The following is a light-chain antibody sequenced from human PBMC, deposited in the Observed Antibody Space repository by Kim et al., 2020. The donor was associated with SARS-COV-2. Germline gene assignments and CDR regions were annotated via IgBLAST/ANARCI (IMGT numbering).Light chain of an antibody. CDR3: QTWDTGRWV. V-gene: IGLV4-69*01. J-gene: IGLJ3*02. CDR1: SGHSSSA. CDR2: LNSDGSH. Sequence: ASVKLTCTLSSGHSSSAIAWHQQQPQKGPRYLMKLNSDGSHTKGDGIPDRFSGSSSGAERYLTISSLQSEDEADYYCQTWDTGRWVFGGGTQLTVL.